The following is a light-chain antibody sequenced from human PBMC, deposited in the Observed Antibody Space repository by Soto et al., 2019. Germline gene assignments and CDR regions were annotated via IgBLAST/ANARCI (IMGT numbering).Light chain of an antibody. Sequence: QSVLAQPPSASGTAGRRVTISCSGSSSNIGSNTVTWYRQLPGTAPKHLIYSNTQRPAGVPDRFSGSKSGTSASLAISGLQSEDEAHYYCAAWDDSLNAIVFGTGTKVTV. V-gene: IGLV1-44*01. CDR1: SSNIGSNT. J-gene: IGLJ1*01. CDR3: AAWDDSLNAIV. CDR2: SNT.